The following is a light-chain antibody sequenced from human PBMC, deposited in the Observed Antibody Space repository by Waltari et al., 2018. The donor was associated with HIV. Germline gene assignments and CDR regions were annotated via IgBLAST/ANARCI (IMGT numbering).Light chain of an antibody. CDR1: SSDVGGYNY. J-gene: IGLJ2*01. CDR3: SSYAGSSNLRV. Sequence: QSALTQPPSASGSPGQSVTISCPGHSSDVGGYNYVSWYQQHPGNAPKLMIYEVTKRPSGVPDRFSGSKSGNTASLTVSGLQAEDEADYYCSSYAGSSNLRVFGGGTKLTVL. V-gene: IGLV2-8*01. CDR2: EVT.